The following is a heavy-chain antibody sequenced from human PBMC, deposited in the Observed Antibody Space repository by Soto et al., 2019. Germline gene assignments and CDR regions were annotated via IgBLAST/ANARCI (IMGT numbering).Heavy chain of an antibody. Sequence: SETLSLTCTVSGGSISSYYWSWIRQPPGKGLEWIGYIYYSGSTNYNPSLKSRVTISVDTSKNQFSLKLSSVTAADTAVYYCGRRDRGGFDYWGQGTLVTVSS. V-gene: IGHV4-59*08. CDR2: IYYSGST. D-gene: IGHD2-15*01. CDR3: GRRDRGGFDY. J-gene: IGHJ4*02. CDR1: GGSISSYY.